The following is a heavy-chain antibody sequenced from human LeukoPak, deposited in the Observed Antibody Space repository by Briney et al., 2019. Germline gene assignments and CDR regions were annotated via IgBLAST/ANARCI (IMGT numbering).Heavy chain of an antibody. V-gene: IGHV3-11*06. J-gene: IGHJ3*02. D-gene: IGHD3-22*01. CDR3: ARAYYFDTTGHDSDALDI. CDR2: ISSGSSYK. Sequence: KPGGSLRLSCAASGLTFSDYYMSWIRQAPGKGLEWLSYISSGSSYKHYADSVKGRFTISRDNSKNSLYLQMTSLSAEDTAVFYCARAYYFDTTGHDSDALDIWGRGTMVTVSS. CDR1: GLTFSDYY.